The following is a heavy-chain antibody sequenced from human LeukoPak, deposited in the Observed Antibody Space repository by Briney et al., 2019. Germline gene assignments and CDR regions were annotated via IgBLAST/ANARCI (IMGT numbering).Heavy chain of an antibody. V-gene: IGHV1-2*02. CDR1: GYTFTGYY. Sequence: ASVKVSCKASGYTFTGYYMHWVRQAPGQGLEWMGWINPNSGGTNYAQKLQGRVTMTTDTSTSTAYMELRSLRSDDTAVYYCARDLYPLLWFGELTYFDYWGQGTLVTVSS. CDR2: INPNSGGT. J-gene: IGHJ4*02. CDR3: ARDLYPLLWFGELTYFDY. D-gene: IGHD3-10*01.